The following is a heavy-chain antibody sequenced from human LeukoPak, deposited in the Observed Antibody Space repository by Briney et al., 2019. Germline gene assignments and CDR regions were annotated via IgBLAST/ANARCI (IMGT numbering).Heavy chain of an antibody. CDR3: ARGGDGPSIVGATMAFFDY. D-gene: IGHD1-26*01. CDR2: IYYSGST. Sequence: SQTLSLTCTVSGDSISRGGYYWSWMRQHPGKGLEWIGYIYYSGSTYYNPSLKSRVTISVDTSKNQFSLKLSSVTAADTAVYYCARGGDGPSIVGATMAFFDYWGQGTLVTVSS. J-gene: IGHJ4*02. CDR1: GDSISRGGYY. V-gene: IGHV4-31*03.